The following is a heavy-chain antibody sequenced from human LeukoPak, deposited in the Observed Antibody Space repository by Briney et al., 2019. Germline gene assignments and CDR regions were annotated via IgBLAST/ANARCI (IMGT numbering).Heavy chain of an antibody. J-gene: IGHJ3*02. D-gene: IGHD3-16*02. Sequence: PSETLSLTCAVSGYSISSGYYWGWIRQPPGKGLEWIGSIYHSGSTYYNPSLKSRVTISVGTSKNQFSLKLSSVTAADTAVYYCARTRYDAFDIWGQGTMVTVSS. V-gene: IGHV4-38-2*01. CDR1: GYSISSGYY. CDR3: ARTRYDAFDI. CDR2: IYHSGST.